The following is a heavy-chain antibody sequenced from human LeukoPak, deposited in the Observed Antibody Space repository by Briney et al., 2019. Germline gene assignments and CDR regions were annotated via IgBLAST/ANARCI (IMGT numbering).Heavy chain of an antibody. D-gene: IGHD3-10*01. CDR1: GFTFSRHA. CDR2: ISGSGCNI. CDR3: ANDYYGSGSYYNLFGY. Sequence: GVSLRLSCAGSGFTFSRHAVTWVRQAPGKRLEWVSTISGSGCNIYYAESVKGRFTISRDNSKNTVYLQVNSLRAEDTAVYYCANDYYGSGSYYNLFGYWGQGTLVTVPS. V-gene: IGHV3-23*01. J-gene: IGHJ4*02.